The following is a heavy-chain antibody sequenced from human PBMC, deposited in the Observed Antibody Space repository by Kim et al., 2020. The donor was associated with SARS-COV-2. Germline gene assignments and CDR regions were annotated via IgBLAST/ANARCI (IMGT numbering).Heavy chain of an antibody. Sequence: GGSLRLSCAASGFTFSSYAMSWVRQAPGKGLEWVSAISGSGGSTYYADSVKGRFTISRDNSKNTLYLQMNSLRAEDTAVYYCDRGGYYDSSGHSDYWGQGTLVTVSS. CDR3: DRGGYYDSSGHSDY. V-gene: IGHV3-23*01. CDR2: ISGSGGST. D-gene: IGHD3-22*01. CDR1: GFTFSSYA. J-gene: IGHJ4*02.